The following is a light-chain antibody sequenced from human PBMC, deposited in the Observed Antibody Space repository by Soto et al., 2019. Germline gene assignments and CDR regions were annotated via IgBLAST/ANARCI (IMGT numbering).Light chain of an antibody. CDR2: TAS. Sequence: EIVVTQSPSTLSVSPGDRATLSCRTRQNVNGNLAWYQQRPGQAPRLLIYTASIRANGIPVRFSGSGSGTEFTLTISGLQPEDFAVYYCQQYDNWPMYTFGQGTKLEIK. CDR3: QQYDNWPMYT. J-gene: IGKJ2*01. CDR1: QNVNGN. V-gene: IGKV3-15*01.